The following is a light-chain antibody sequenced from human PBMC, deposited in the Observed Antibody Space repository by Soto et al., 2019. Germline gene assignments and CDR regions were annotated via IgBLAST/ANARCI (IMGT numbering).Light chain of an antibody. CDR1: QDIRSD. Sequence: QITQSPSALSASVADRVTITCRSSQDIRSDLGWYQQKPGKVPKRLIYAASSLQSGVPSRFSGSGSGTEFTLTISSLQTEDFATYSCLQHNSYPRTFGQWTKVDIK. V-gene: IGKV1-17*01. CDR3: LQHNSYPRT. CDR2: AAS. J-gene: IGKJ1*01.